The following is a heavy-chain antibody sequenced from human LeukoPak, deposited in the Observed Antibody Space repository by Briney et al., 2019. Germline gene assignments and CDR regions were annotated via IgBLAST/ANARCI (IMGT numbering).Heavy chain of an antibody. CDR1: GFTFSSYS. D-gene: IGHD3-22*01. V-gene: IGHV3-21*01. CDR3: ARVHLTYYYDSSGYYWDY. Sequence: GGSLRLSCAASGFTFSSYSMNWVRQAPGKGLEWVSSISSSSSYIYYADSVKGRFTISRDNAKNSLYLQMNSLRAEDTAVYYCARVHLTYYYDSSGYYWDYWGQGTLVTVSS. J-gene: IGHJ4*02. CDR2: ISSSSSYI.